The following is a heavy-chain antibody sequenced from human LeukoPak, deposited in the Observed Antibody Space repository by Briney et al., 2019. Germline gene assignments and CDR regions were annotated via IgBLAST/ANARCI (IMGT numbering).Heavy chain of an antibody. Sequence: SETLSLTCTVSGGSISSYYWSWIRQPAGKGLEWIGRIYTSGSTNYNPSLKSRVTMSVDTSKNQSSLKLSSVTAADTAVYYCARASSEYDSSGYYDFDYWGQGTLVTVSS. J-gene: IGHJ4*02. CDR1: GGSISSYY. CDR2: IYTSGST. V-gene: IGHV4-4*07. CDR3: ARASSEYDSSGYYDFDY. D-gene: IGHD3-22*01.